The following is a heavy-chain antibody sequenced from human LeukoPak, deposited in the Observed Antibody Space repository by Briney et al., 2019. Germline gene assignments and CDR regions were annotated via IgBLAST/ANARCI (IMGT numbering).Heavy chain of an antibody. D-gene: IGHD6-19*01. Sequence: GGSLRLSCAASGFTFSSYNMNWVRQAPGNGLEWVSSISTSNSYIYYADSVKGRFTISRHNAKNSLYLQMNSLRAEDTAVYYCARDPSSGWYLKGWFDPWGQGTLVTVSS. CDR3: ARDPSSGWYLKGWFDP. CDR1: GFTFSSYN. CDR2: ISTSNSYI. V-gene: IGHV3-21*01. J-gene: IGHJ5*02.